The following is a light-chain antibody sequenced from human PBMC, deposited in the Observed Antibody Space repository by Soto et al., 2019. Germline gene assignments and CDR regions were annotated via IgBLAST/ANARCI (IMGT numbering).Light chain of an antibody. CDR1: QSVSSD. V-gene: IGKV3-15*01. CDR3: QQYNKWPIT. J-gene: IGKJ5*01. CDR2: RAS. Sequence: IVMTQSPATLSVSPWERATLSCRASQSVSSDLAWYHQKPGQAPRLLIYRASTRATDIPARFSGSGSGTEFTLTISSLQSEDSAFYYCQQYNKWPITFGQGTRLEIK.